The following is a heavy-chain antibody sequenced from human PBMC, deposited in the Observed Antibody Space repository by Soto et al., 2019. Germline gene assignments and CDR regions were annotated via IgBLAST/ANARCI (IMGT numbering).Heavy chain of an antibody. Sequence: ASVKVSCKASGYTFTSYYMHWVRQAPGQGLEWMGIINPSGGSTSYAQKFQGRVTMTRDTSTSTVYMELSSLRSEDTAVYYCATLTRVPPYYDILTGYSLPDYYYYGMDVWGQGTTVTVSS. CDR3: ATLTRVPPYYDILTGYSLPDYYYYGMDV. J-gene: IGHJ6*02. CDR1: GYTFTSYY. CDR2: INPSGGST. D-gene: IGHD3-9*01. V-gene: IGHV1-46*01.